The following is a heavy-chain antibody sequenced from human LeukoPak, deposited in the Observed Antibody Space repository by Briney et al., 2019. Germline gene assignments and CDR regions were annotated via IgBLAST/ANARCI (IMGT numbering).Heavy chain of an antibody. J-gene: IGHJ5*02. CDR3: ARNLLGIAVAGS. D-gene: IGHD6-13*01. Sequence: SQTLSLTCTVSGGSISSGGYYWTWIRQSPGRGLEWIGYIYYSGSTDYNPSLKSRVTMSVDTSKNQFSLKLSSVTAVDTAVYYCARNLLGIAVAGSWGQGILVTVSS. CDR1: GGSISSGGYY. V-gene: IGHV4-31*03. CDR2: IYYSGST.